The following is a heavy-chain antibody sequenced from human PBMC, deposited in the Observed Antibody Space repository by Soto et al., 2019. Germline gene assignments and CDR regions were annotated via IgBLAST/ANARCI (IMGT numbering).Heavy chain of an antibody. CDR2: IYHSGST. Sequence: SETLSLTCAVSGGSISIGGYSWSWIRQPPGKGLEWIGYIYHSGSTYYNPSLKSRVTISVDRSKNQFSLKLSSVTAADTAVYYCARSYYYDSSGYLDVWGQGTTVTVSS. V-gene: IGHV4-30-2*01. CDR3: ARSYYYDSSGYLDV. CDR1: GGSISIGGYS. J-gene: IGHJ6*02. D-gene: IGHD3-22*01.